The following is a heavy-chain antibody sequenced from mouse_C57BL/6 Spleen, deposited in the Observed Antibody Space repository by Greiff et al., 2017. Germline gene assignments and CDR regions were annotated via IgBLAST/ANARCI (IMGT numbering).Heavy chain of an antibody. CDR1: GYTFTSYW. J-gene: IGHJ3*01. CDR3: ARWGGGGNYVGCAY. Sequence: QVQLQQPGAELVMPGASVKLSCKASGYTFTSYWMHWVQQRPGQGLEWIGEIDPSDSYTNYNHKFKGKFTLTVDKSSSTAYMQLSSLTSEDSAVYYCARWGGGGNYVGCAYWGQGTLVTVSA. V-gene: IGHV1-69*01. D-gene: IGHD2-1*01. CDR2: IDPSDSYT.